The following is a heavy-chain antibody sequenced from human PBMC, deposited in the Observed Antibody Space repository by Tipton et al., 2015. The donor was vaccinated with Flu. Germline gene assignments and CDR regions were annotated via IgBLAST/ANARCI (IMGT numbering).Heavy chain of an antibody. V-gene: IGHV4-59*11. CDR2: IYFPGST. CDR3: ARGGGSPSY. CDR1: GGSISSHY. D-gene: IGHD2-15*01. Sequence: LRLSCTVSGGSISSHYWSWIRQPPGKGLEWIGYIYFPGSTNYNPSLKSRVTISVDMSKNQFSLKLTSVTAADTAVYYCARGGGSPSYWGQGTLVTVSS. J-gene: IGHJ4*02.